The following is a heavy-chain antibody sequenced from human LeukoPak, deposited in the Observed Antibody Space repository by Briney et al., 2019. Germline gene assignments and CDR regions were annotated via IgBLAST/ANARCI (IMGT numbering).Heavy chain of an antibody. Sequence: GGSLRLSCAASGFTFSSYNMNWVRQAPGKGLEWVSSITSSSNYIYYADSVKGRFTISRDNAKNSLYLQMNSLRAEDTTVYYCARDCWDYGSGSYCGIDYWGQGTLDTVSS. CDR3: ARDCWDYGSGSYCGIDY. CDR1: GFTFSSYN. CDR2: ITSSSNYI. J-gene: IGHJ4*02. V-gene: IGHV3-21*03. D-gene: IGHD3-10*01.